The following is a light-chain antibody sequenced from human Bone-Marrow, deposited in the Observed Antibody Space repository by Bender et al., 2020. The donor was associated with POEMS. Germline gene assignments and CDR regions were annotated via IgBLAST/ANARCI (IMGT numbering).Light chain of an antibody. CDR3: QSYDTSLNCWV. CDR2: SNY. Sequence: QSVLTQPPSASGTPGQSVIISCSGTDSNFGGNHVNWYQHLPGTAPRLVVYSNYQRPSGVPARFSGSKSGTSASLAITGLQAEDEADYYCQSYDTSLNCWVFGGGTKLTVL. V-gene: IGLV1-44*01. J-gene: IGLJ3*02. CDR1: DSNFGGNH.